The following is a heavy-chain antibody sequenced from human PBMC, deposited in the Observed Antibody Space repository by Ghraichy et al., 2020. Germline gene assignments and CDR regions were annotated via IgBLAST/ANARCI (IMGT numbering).Heavy chain of an antibody. D-gene: IGHD6-25*01. Sequence: SETLSLTWAVSGDYISRSDWWSWVRQRHGKGLEWIGEIFHSGSTNYNPSLKTRVTRSVDKSKNQFSLKLNSVTAADTAVYYCARLPGGGDVWGQGTMVTVSS. CDR2: IFHSGST. J-gene: IGHJ3*01. V-gene: IGHV4-4*02. CDR3: ARLPGGGDV. CDR1: GDYISRSDW.